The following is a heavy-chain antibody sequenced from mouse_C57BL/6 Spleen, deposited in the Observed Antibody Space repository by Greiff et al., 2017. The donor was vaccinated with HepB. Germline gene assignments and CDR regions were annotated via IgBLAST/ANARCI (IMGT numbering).Heavy chain of an antibody. CDR3: ARFIPYYFDY. V-gene: IGHV1-54*01. Sequence: VNVVESGAELVRPGTSVKVSCKASGYAFTNYLIEWVKQRPGQGLEWIGVINPGSGGTNYNEKFKGKATLTADKSSSTAYMQLSSLTSEDSAVYFCARFIPYYFDYWGQGTTLTVSS. J-gene: IGHJ2*01. CDR1: GYAFTNYL. D-gene: IGHD1-1*01. CDR2: INPGSGGT.